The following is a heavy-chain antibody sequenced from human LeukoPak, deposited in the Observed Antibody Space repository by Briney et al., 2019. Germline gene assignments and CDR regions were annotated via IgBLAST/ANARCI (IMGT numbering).Heavy chain of an antibody. V-gene: IGHV1-24*01. Sequence: ASVKVSCKASGYTFTGYYMHWVRQAPGKGLEWMGGFDPEDGETIYAQKFQGRVTMTEDTSTDTAYMELSSLRSEDTAVYYCATRNPFGYSYGYRKYYYMDVWGKGTTVTVSS. CDR2: FDPEDGET. J-gene: IGHJ6*03. D-gene: IGHD5-18*01. CDR1: GYTFTGYY. CDR3: ATRNPFGYSYGYRKYYYMDV.